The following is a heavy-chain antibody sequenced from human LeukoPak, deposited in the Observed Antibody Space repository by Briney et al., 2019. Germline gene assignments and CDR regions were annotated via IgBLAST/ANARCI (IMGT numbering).Heavy chain of an antibody. CDR3: AKDRYYYDSSGYQDY. D-gene: IGHD3-22*01. CDR1: GFTFSSYG. Sequence: PGGSLRLSCAASGFTFSSYGMHWVRQAPGKGLEWVAFIRYDGSNKYYADYVKGRFTISRDNSKNTLYLQMNSLRAEDTAVYYCAKDRYYYDSSGYQDYWGQGTLVTVSS. CDR2: IRYDGSNK. V-gene: IGHV3-30*02. J-gene: IGHJ4*02.